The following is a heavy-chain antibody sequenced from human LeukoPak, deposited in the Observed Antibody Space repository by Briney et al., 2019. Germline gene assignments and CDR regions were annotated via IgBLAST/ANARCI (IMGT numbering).Heavy chain of an antibody. J-gene: IGHJ4*02. CDR2: IYSGGST. V-gene: IGHV4-59*08. Sequence: SETLSLTCTVSGGSISSYYWSWIRQPPGKGLEWIAYIYSGGSTCYNPSLKSRVTISIDTSKNQFSLKLSSVTAADTAVYYCARQPDRRQLVLWGQGTLVTVSS. CDR3: ARQPDRRQLVL. D-gene: IGHD6-13*01. CDR1: GGSISSYY.